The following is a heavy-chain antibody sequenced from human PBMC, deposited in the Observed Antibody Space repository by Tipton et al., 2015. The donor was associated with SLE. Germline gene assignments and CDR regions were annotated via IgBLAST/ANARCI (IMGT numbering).Heavy chain of an antibody. CDR2: IHSSGST. D-gene: IGHD3-3*01. V-gene: IGHV4-39*07. Sequence: TLSLTCTVSGGSISGSNYYWAWIRQPPEKGLEWIGTIHSSGSTYYNPSLQSRVTTSKDTSKNHFSLKLTSMTAADTAVYYCARAQSSRFSGYYYYYMDVWGKGTTVTVSS. CDR3: ARAQSSRFSGYYYYYMDV. J-gene: IGHJ6*03. CDR1: GGSISGSNYY.